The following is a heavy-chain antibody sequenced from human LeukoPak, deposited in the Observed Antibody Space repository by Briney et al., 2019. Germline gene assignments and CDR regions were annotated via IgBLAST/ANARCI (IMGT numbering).Heavy chain of an antibody. Sequence: ASVKVSCKASGYTFTGYYTHWVRQAPGQGLEWMGWINPKSGGTNYEQKFQGRVIMTRDTSISTAYMEPSRLTSDDTAVYYCARHMTTANNWFDPWGQGTLVTVSS. CDR3: ARHMTTANNWFDP. CDR1: GYTFTGYY. CDR2: INPKSGGT. V-gene: IGHV1-2*02. J-gene: IGHJ5*02. D-gene: IGHD1-1*01.